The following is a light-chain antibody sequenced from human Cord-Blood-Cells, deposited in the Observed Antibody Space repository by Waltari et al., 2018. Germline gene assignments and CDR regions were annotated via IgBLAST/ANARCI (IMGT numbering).Light chain of an antibody. Sequence: SYELTQPSSVSVSPGQTARITCSGDVLAKKYARWFQQKPGQAPVLVIYKYSERPSGIPERFSGSSSGTTVTLTISGAQVEYEADYYCYSAADNTWVFGGGTKLTVL. J-gene: IGLJ3*02. V-gene: IGLV3-27*01. CDR3: YSAADNTWV. CDR2: KYS. CDR1: VLAKKY.